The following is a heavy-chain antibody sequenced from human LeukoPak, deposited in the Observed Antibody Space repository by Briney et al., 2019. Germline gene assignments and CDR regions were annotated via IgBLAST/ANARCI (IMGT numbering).Heavy chain of an antibody. V-gene: IGHV1-2*02. J-gene: IGHJ4*02. Sequence: ASVKVSCKASGYPXTGYYLHWVRQAPGQGLDWMGWINPNSGFTNYAQKFPGRVTMTRDTSISTAYMELSRLRSDDTAVYYCARLAVCISSSCRSFDYWGQGPLVTVSS. CDR1: GYPXTGYY. CDR3: ARLAVCISSSCRSFDY. D-gene: IGHD2-2*01. CDR2: INPNSGFT.